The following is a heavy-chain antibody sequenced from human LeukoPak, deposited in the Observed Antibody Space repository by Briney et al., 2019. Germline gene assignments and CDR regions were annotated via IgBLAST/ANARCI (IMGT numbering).Heavy chain of an antibody. CDR1: GGSFSGYY. D-gene: IGHD3-9*01. CDR2: INHSGST. Sequence: SETLSLTCAVYGGSFSGYYWSWIRQPPGKGLEWIGEINHSGSTNYNPSLKSRATISVDTSKNQFSLKLSSVTAADTAVYYCARLVKFYDILTGYRRSTFDYWGQGTLVTVSS. CDR3: ARLVKFYDILTGYRRSTFDY. V-gene: IGHV4-34*01. J-gene: IGHJ4*02.